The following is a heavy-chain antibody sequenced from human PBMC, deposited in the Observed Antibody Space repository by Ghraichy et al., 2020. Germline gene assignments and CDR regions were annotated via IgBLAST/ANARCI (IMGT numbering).Heavy chain of an antibody. CDR3: SKSTPSTVTTSDF. CDR2: ISRDGGST. V-gene: IGHV3-43*01. CDR1: GFTFDDYT. J-gene: IGHJ4*02. Sequence: GGSLRLSCAASGFTFDDYTMHWVRPAPGKGLEWLSLISRDGGSTYYADSVRGRFTISRDNIKNSLYLQMDSLRSEDTALYYCSKSTPSTVTTSDFWGRGTLVTVSS. D-gene: IGHD4-17*01.